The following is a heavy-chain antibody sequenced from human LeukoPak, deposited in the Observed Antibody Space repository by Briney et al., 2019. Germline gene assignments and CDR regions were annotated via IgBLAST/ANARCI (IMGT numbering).Heavy chain of an antibody. J-gene: IGHJ4*02. D-gene: IGHD4-23*01. CDR2: IGTSSSII. V-gene: IGHV3-48*02. CDR3: ARHDYAGNSGDY. CDR1: GFTFSSYS. Sequence: PGGSLRLSCAASGFTFSSYSMNWVRQTPGKGLAWVSYIGTSSSIIYYADSVKGRFTISRDNAKNSLYLQMNSLRDEDTAVYYCARHDYAGNSGDYWGQGTLVTVSS.